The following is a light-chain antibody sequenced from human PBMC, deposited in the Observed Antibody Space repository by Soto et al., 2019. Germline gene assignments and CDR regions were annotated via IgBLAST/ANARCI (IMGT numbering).Light chain of an antibody. Sequence: EIVMTQSPATLSVSPGERAALSCRASQSVSSNLACYQQKPGQAPRLLIYGASTRATGIPARFSGSGSGTEFTLSISSLQSEDFAVYYCQHYNNWPALYTFGQGTKLEIK. V-gene: IGKV3-15*01. J-gene: IGKJ2*01. CDR3: QHYNNWPALYT. CDR1: QSVSSN. CDR2: GAS.